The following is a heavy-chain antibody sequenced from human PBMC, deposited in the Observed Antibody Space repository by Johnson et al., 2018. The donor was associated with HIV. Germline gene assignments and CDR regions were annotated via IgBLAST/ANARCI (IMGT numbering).Heavy chain of an antibody. CDR1: GFTFSNHG. CDR2: ISYDGSNK. J-gene: IGHJ3*02. D-gene: IGHD1-20*01. V-gene: IGHV3-30*03. CDR3: ARLGFYNWNGGGALDI. Sequence: QVQVVESGGGVVQPGRSQRLSCAASGFTFSNHGMHWVRQAPGKGLEWVAVISYDGSNKYYADSVKGRFTISRDNSKNTLYLQMNSLRAEDTAVYYCARLGFYNWNGGGALDIWGQGTMVTVSS.